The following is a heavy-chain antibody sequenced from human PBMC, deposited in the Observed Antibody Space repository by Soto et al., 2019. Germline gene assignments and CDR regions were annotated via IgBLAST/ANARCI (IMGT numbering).Heavy chain of an antibody. V-gene: IGHV4-59*12. Sequence: AETLSLTCTVSGGSISTYYWSWIRQPPGKGLEWIEYIYYSGSTSYNPSLKSRVTISVDTSKNQFSLKLSAVTAADTAVYYCARERMGRKGADGMDVWGQGTTVTVSS. CDR3: ARERMGRKGADGMDV. D-gene: IGHD2-8*01. CDR1: GGSISTYY. CDR2: IYYSGST. J-gene: IGHJ6*02.